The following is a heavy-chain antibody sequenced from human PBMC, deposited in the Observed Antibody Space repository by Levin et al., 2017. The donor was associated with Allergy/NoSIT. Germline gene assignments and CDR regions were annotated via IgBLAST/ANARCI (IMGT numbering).Heavy chain of an antibody. Sequence: ASVKVSCKASGYTFTGYYMHWVRQAPGQGLEWMGWINPNTGGTNYAQKFQGRVTMTRDTSIITAYMELSSLRSDDTAVYYCVRGNSGWYHVDYWGQGPLVTVSS. D-gene: IGHD6-19*01. J-gene: IGHJ4*02. CDR1: GYTFTGYY. CDR3: VRGNSGWYHVDY. CDR2: INPNTGGT. V-gene: IGHV1-2*02.